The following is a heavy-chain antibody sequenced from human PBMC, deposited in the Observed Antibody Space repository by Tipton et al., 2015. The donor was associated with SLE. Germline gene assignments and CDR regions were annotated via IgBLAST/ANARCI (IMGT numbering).Heavy chain of an antibody. CDR2: IKHNGRT. Sequence: TLSLTCVVYGESFSTYYWNWIRQPPGKGLEGIGEIKHNGRTNYSPSLKSPVTISVDTSKKEFSLKRSSVTAADSAVYYCAIGEQQSDYYYYHMDVWGKGTTVTVSS. CDR3: AIGEQQSDYYYYHMDV. V-gene: IGHV4-34*01. CDR1: GESFSTYY. J-gene: IGHJ6*03. D-gene: IGHD6-13*01.